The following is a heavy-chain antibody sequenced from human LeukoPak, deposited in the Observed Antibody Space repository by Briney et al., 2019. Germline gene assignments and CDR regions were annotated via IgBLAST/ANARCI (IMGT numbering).Heavy chain of an antibody. J-gene: IGHJ6*03. V-gene: IGHV4-34*01. CDR3: ARASYSYYYMDV. CDR1: GGSFSGYY. Sequence: SETLSLTCAVYGGSFSGYYWSWIRQPPGKGLEWIGEINHSGSTNYNPSLKSRVTISVDTSKNQFSLKLSSVTAADTAVYYCARASYSYYYMDVWRKGTKVTVSS. CDR2: INHSGST. D-gene: IGHD2-21*01.